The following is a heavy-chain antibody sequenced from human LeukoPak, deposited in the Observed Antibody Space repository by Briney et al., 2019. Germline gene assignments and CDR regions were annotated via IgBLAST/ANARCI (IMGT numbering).Heavy chain of an antibody. V-gene: IGHV3-15*01. CDR3: TTVYSDSSGYYFNYCDY. J-gene: IGHJ4*02. CDR1: GFTVSNAW. Sequence: GGSLRLSCAASGFTVSNAWMSWVRQAPGKGLEWVGRIKSKTDGETTGYAAPVKGRFTISRDDSKNTLYLQMNSLKTEDTAVYYCTTVYSDSSGYYFNYCDYWGQGTLVTVST. CDR2: IKSKTDGETT. D-gene: IGHD3-22*01.